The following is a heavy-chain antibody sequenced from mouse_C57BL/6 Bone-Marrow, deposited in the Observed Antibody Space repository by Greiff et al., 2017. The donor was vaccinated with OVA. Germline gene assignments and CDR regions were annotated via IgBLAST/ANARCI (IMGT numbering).Heavy chain of an antibody. CDR3: AYGSSYVAYFDV. Sequence: EVQLQQSGTELVKPGASVKLSCKASGYSFTGYYMNWVKQSPEKSLEWIGEINPSTGGTTYNQKFKAKATLTVDKSSSTAYMQLKSLTSEDSAVYYCAYGSSYVAYFDVWGTGTTVTVSS. D-gene: IGHD1-1*01. CDR2: INPSTGGT. J-gene: IGHJ1*03. CDR1: GYSFTGYY. V-gene: IGHV1-42*01.